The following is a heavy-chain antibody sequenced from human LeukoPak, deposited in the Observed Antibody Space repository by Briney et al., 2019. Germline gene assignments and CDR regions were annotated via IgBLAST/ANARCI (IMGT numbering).Heavy chain of an antibody. J-gene: IGHJ3*02. CDR2: IKEDGSEK. CDR3: ARRSYGFDAFDI. CDR1: GFMSNSCW. Sequence: GGSLRLSCVTSGFMSNSCWMSWVRQAPGKGLEWVASIKEDGSEKYYVDSVKGRFTISRDNAKSSLYLQMNSLRAEDTAIYYCARRSYGFDAFDIWGQGTMVTVSS. D-gene: IGHD3-10*01. V-gene: IGHV3-7*01.